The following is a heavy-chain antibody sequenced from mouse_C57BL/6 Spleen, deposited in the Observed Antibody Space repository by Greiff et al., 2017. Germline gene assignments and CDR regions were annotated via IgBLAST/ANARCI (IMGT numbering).Heavy chain of an antibody. D-gene: IGHD2-14*01. Sequence: QVQLQQPGAELVKPGASVKMSCKASGYTFTSYWITWVKQRPGQGLEWIGDIYPGSGSTNYNEKFKSKATLTVDTSSSTAYMQLSSLTSEDSAVYYGAKDDPYYRAFDYWGQGTTLTVSS. V-gene: IGHV1-55*01. J-gene: IGHJ2*01. CDR1: GYTFTSYW. CDR2: IYPGSGST. CDR3: AKDDPYYRAFDY.